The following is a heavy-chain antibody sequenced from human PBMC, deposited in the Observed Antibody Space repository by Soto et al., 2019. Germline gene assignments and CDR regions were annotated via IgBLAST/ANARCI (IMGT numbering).Heavy chain of an antibody. CDR3: AREDVVVPAAISYYYGREV. D-gene: IGHD2-2*01. J-gene: IGHJ6*02. V-gene: IGHV1-69*13. CDR1: GGTLSSYA. Sequence: SVKVSCKASGGTLSSYAISWVRQAPGQGLEWMGGIIPIFGTANYAQKFQGRVTITADESTSTAYMELSSLRSEDTAVYYCAREDVVVPAAISYYYGREVWGQQTTVSASS. CDR2: IIPIFGTA.